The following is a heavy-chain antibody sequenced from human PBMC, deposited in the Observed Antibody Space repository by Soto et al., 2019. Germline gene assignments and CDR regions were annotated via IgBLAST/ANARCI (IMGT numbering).Heavy chain of an antibody. CDR2: IYYSGST. CDR1: GGSVSSGSYY. V-gene: IGHV4-61*03. CDR3: AREGYSPHEWFGP. Sequence: SETLSLTCTVSGGSVSSGSYYWSWIRQPPGKGLEWIGYIYYSGSTNYNPSLKSRVTISVDTSKHRFSLKLSSVTAPDTAVYYWAREGYSPHEWFGPWGQGTRVTVS. D-gene: IGHD2-15*01. J-gene: IGHJ5*02.